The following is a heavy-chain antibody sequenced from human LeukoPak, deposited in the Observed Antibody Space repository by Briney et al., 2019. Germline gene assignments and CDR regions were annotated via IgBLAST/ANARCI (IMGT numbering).Heavy chain of an antibody. Sequence: GGSLRLSCAASGFTFSSYEMNWVRQAPGKGLEWVSYISSSGSTIYYADSVKGRFTISRDNAKNSLYLQMNSLRAEDTAVYYCARDRVAARPGTLADAFDIWGQGTMVTVSS. V-gene: IGHV3-48*03. CDR3: ARDRVAARPGTLADAFDI. CDR2: ISSSGSTI. D-gene: IGHD6-6*01. CDR1: GFTFSSYE. J-gene: IGHJ3*02.